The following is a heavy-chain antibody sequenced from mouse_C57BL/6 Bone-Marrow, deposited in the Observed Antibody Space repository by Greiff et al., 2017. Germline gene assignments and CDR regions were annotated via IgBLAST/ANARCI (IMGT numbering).Heavy chain of an antibody. CDR2: IYPSDSET. J-gene: IGHJ2*01. Sequence: QVQLQQPGAELVRPGSSVKLSCKASGYTFTSYWMDWVKQRPGQGLEWIGNIYPSDSETHYTQKFKDKATLTVDKSSSTAYMQLSSLTSEDSAVYYCAGEDYGSSYDYFDYWGQGTTLTVSS. CDR1: GYTFTSYW. D-gene: IGHD1-1*01. CDR3: AGEDYGSSYDYFDY. V-gene: IGHV1-61*01.